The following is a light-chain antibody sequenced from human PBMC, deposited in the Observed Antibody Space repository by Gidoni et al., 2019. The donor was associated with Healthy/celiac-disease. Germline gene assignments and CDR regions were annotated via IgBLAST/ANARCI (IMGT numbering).Light chain of an antibody. CDR3: QQLNSYLYT. CDR1: QCISSY. Sequence: DIQLTQSPSFLSASVGDRVTITCRAGQCISSYLAWYQQKPGKAPKLLIYAASTLQSGVPSRFSGSGSGTEFTLTISSLQPEDFATYYCQQLNSYLYTFGQGTKLEIK. CDR2: AAS. V-gene: IGKV1-9*01. J-gene: IGKJ2*01.